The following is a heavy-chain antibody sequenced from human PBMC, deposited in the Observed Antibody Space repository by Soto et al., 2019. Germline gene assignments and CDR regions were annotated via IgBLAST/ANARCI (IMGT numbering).Heavy chain of an antibody. CDR2: IYYSGRT. J-gene: IGHJ5*02. D-gene: IGHD2-21*02. CDR3: ARHPSDFWFDP. CDR1: GCSISSSSYF. V-gene: IGHV4-39*01. Sequence: SETLSLTCSVSGCSISSSSYFWGWSRQPPGKGLEWIGSIYYSGRTYYNPSLKSRVTVSVVTSKYQFSLKLSSLTAADTALYYCARHPSDFWFDPWGQGTLVTVSS.